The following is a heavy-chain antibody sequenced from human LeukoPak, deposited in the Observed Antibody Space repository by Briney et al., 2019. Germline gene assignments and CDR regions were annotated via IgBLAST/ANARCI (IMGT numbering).Heavy chain of an antibody. CDR1: GFTVSSNY. D-gene: IGHD3-10*01. CDR2: IYSGGST. CDR3: ARGADGSYYYGSGSYYNN. V-gene: IGHV3-66*01. J-gene: IGHJ4*02. Sequence: GGSLRLSCAASGFTVSSNYMSWVRQAPGKGLEWVSVIYSGGSTYYADSVKGRFTISRDNSKNTLYLQMNSLRAEDTAVYYCARGADGSYYYGSGSYYNNWGQGTLVTVSS.